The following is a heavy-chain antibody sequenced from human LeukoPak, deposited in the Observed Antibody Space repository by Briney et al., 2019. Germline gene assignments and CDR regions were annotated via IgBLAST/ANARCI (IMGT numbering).Heavy chain of an antibody. CDR1: GGSISSGGYS. CDR2: IYYSGST. V-gene: IGHV4-30-2*03. D-gene: IGHD3-16*01. Sequence: TLSLTCAVSGGSISSGGYSWSWIRQPPGKGLEWIGYIYYSGSTYCNPSLKSRVTISVDTSKNQFSLKLSSVTAADTAVYYCARHENGYVWGSYSFHYWGQGTLVTVSS. CDR3: ARHENGYVWGSYSFHY. J-gene: IGHJ4*02.